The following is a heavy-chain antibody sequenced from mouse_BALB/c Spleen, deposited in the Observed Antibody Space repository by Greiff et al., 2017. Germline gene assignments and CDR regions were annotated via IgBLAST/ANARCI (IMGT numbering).Heavy chain of an antibody. Sequence: QVQLQQPGAELVKPGASVKLSCKASGYTFTSYWMHWVKQRPGQGLEWIGEINPSNGRTNYNEKFKSKATLTVDKSSSTAYMQLSSLTSEDSAVYYCARDYYGSSSYYFDYWGQGTTLTVSS. CDR1: GYTFTSYW. V-gene: IGHV1S81*02. CDR3: ARDYYGSSSYYFDY. J-gene: IGHJ2*01. CDR2: INPSNGRT. D-gene: IGHD1-1*01.